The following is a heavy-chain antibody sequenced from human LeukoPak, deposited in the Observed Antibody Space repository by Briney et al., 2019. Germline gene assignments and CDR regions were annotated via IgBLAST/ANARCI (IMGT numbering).Heavy chain of an antibody. V-gene: IGHV3-74*01. CDR2: INRDVSST. D-gene: IGHD2-15*01. CDR1: GFTFSSYW. J-gene: IGHJ1*01. CDR3: AAPSVVAAFQR. Sequence: GGSLRVSCAASGFTFSSYWGHWVRQLPGKGRVWVSRINRDVSSTSSADSVKGRFTISRDNAKNTLYLQMDSLRAEETAVYFCAAPSVVAAFQRWGQGTLVTVSS.